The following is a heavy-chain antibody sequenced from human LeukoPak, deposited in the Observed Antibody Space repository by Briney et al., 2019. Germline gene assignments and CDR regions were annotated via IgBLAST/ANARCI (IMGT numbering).Heavy chain of an antibody. V-gene: IGHV3-64*01. J-gene: IGHJ4*02. CDR3: ARSDHLSIAAAGIFDY. Sequence: GGSLRLSCAASGFTFSSYAMHWVRQAPGKGLEYVSAISSNGGSTYYANSVKGGFTISRDNSKNTLYLQMGSLRAEDMAMYYCARSDHLSIAAAGIFDYWGQGTLVTVSS. CDR2: ISSNGGST. CDR1: GFTFSSYA. D-gene: IGHD6-13*01.